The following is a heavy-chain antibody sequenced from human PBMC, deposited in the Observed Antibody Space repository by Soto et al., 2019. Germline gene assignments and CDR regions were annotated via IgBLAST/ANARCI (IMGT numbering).Heavy chain of an antibody. Sequence: SVKVSCKASGGTFKNSAISWVRQAPGQGLEWMGGIMPIFRTPDYSQKFQGRVTITADESTSTVYMELSGLRSDDTAIYYCARDKARLQLGGNYYYILDVWGQGTTVTVSS. CDR2: IMPIFRTP. CDR1: GGTFKNSA. J-gene: IGHJ6*02. D-gene: IGHD5-12*01. CDR3: ARDKARLQLGGNYYYILDV. V-gene: IGHV1-69*13.